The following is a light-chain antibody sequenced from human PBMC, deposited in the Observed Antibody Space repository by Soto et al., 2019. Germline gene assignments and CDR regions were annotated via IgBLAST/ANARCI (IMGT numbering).Light chain of an antibody. CDR3: QQHSNWPSLT. J-gene: IGKJ4*01. CDR1: QSFINY. V-gene: IGKV3-11*01. CDR2: DAS. Sequence: EIVITQSPATQSLSPGERATLSCSASQSFINYLAWYQHKPGQAPRLLLSDASNRATGIPARFSGSGAETDFTLTISSLVHGDSAGYYCQQHSNWPSLTFGGGTKVDI.